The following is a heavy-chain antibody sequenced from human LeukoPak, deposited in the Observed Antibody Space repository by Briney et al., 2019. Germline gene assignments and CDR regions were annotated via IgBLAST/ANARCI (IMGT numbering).Heavy chain of an antibody. J-gene: IGHJ4*02. CDR1: GFTFSSYG. CDR3: AKKLRVAAAYYFDY. Sequence: PGGSLRLSCAASGFTFSSYGMNWVRQVPGKGLEWVSAISGSGGSTYYADSVKGRFTISRDNSKNTLYLQMNSLRAEDTAVYYCAKKLRVAAAYYFDYWGQGTLVTVSS. D-gene: IGHD6-13*01. CDR2: ISGSGGST. V-gene: IGHV3-23*01.